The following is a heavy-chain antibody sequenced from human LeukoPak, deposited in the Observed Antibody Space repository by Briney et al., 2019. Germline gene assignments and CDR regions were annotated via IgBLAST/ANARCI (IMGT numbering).Heavy chain of an antibody. D-gene: IGHD2-15*01. CDR2: IYYSGST. CDR3: ARGPPFAAALHWFDP. J-gene: IGHJ5*02. Sequence: SQTLSLTCTVSGGSISSGGYYWSWIRQHPGKGLEWIGYIYYSGSTYHNPSLKSRVIISVDTSKNQFSLKLSSVTAADTAVYYCARGPPFAAALHWFDPWGQGTLVTVSS. CDR1: GGSISSGGYY. V-gene: IGHV4-31*03.